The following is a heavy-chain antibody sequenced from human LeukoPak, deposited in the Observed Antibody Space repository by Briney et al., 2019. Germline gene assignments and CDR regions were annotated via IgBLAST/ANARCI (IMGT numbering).Heavy chain of an antibody. CDR1: GFTFYDYG. V-gene: IGHV3-20*01. J-gene: IGHJ4*02. Sequence: GGSLRLSCAASGFTFYDYGMSWVRQAPGKGLEWVSGISWNGGSTGYADSVKGRFTISRDNAKNSLYLQMNSLRAEDTALYHCARRGYYDSSGYFPLSIDYWGQGTLVTVSS. D-gene: IGHD3-22*01. CDR2: ISWNGGST. CDR3: ARRGYYDSSGYFPLSIDY.